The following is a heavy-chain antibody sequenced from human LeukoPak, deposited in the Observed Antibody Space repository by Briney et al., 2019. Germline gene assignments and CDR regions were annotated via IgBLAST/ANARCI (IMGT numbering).Heavy chain of an antibody. D-gene: IGHD3-9*01. J-gene: IGHJ4*02. V-gene: IGHV4-31*03. CDR2: IYYSGST. CDR3: ARSSYHDILTGYYRPCDY. Sequence: SETLSLTCTVSGGSISSGGYYWSWSRQHPGKGLEWIGYIYYSGSTYYNPSLKSRVTISVDTSKNQFSLKLGSVTAADTAVYYCARSSYHDILTGYYRPCDYWGQGTLVTVSS. CDR1: GGSISSGGYY.